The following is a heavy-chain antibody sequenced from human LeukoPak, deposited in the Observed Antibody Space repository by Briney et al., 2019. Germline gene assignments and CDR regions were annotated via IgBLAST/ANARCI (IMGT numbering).Heavy chain of an antibody. Sequence: GGSLRLSCAASGFTFSSYAMSWVRQAPGKGLEWVSAISGSGGSTYYADSVKGRFTISRDNSKNTLYLQMNSLRAEDTAVYYCAKGLRTYCSSTGCPWDYWGQGTLVTVSS. CDR2: ISGSGGST. D-gene: IGHD2-2*01. J-gene: IGHJ4*02. V-gene: IGHV3-23*01. CDR1: GFTFSSYA. CDR3: AKGLRTYCSSTGCPWDY.